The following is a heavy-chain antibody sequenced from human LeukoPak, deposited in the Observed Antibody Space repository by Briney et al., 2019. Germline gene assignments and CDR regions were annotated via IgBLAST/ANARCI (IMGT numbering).Heavy chain of an antibody. J-gene: IGHJ4*02. D-gene: IGHD3-22*01. CDR1: GFTFSNYA. V-gene: IGHV3-30-3*01. CDR2: ISSDGSNK. Sequence: PGGSLRLSCAASGFTFSNYAMHWVRQAPGKGLEWVAVISSDGSNKYYADSVKGRFTISRDNSKNTLSLQMNSLRAEDTAVYSCASHYDTSGYHYFDFWGQGTL. CDR3: ASHYDTSGYHYFDF.